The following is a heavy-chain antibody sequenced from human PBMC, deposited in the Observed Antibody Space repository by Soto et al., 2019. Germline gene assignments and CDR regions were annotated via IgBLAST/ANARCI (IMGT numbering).Heavy chain of an antibody. CDR1: GGSISSSNW. CDR2: IYHSGST. Sequence: QVQLQESGPGLVKPSGTLSLTCAVSGGSISSSNWWSWVRQPPGKGLEWIGEIYHSGSTNQNPSLTSRVTIAVDKSKNQFSLKLTSVTAADTAVYYCARAAMGGSSWPFDYWGQGTLVTGSS. D-gene: IGHD6-13*01. V-gene: IGHV4-4*02. J-gene: IGHJ4*02. CDR3: ARAAMGGSSWPFDY.